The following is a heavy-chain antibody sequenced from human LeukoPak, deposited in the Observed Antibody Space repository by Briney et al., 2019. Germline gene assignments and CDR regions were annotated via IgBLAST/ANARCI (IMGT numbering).Heavy chain of an antibody. J-gene: IGHJ4*02. CDR2: ICYDGSNK. Sequence: GRSLRLSWAPSGFTLSSYGIHWVRLAPGKWMEWVAVICYDGSNKYYADSVKGRFTISRDNSKNTLYLQMNSLRAEDTAVYYCARDLHGGCKPWGQGTLVTVSS. V-gene: IGHV3-33*01. CDR1: GFTLSSYG. CDR3: ARDLHGGCKP. D-gene: IGHD2-15*01.